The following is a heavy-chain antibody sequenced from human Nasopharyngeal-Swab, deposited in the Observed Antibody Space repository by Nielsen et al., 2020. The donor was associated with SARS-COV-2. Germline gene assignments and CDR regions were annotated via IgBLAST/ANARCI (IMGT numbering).Heavy chain of an antibody. CDR2: ISYDGSNK. V-gene: IGHV3-30*18. CDR3: AKAHGSGRKEDWFDP. J-gene: IGHJ5*02. CDR1: GFTFSSYV. Sequence: GSLRLSSAASGFTFSSYVMHWVRQAPGKGLEWVAVISYDGSNKYYADSVKGRFTISRDNSKNTLYLQMNSLRAEDTAVYYCAKAHGSGRKEDWFDPWGQGTLVTVSS. D-gene: IGHD3-10*01.